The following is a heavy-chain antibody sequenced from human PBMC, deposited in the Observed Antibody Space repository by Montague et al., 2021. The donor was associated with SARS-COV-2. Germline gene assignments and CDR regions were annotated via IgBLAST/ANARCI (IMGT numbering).Heavy chain of an antibody. CDR1: GGPISSGGYY. J-gene: IGHJ2*01. D-gene: IGHD2-15*01. CDR2: IYYSGST. CDR3: ARVLGGCCSGGSCYRGWYLDV. V-gene: IGHV4-31*03. Sequence: TLSLTCTVSGGPISSGGYYWSWIRQHPGKGLEWIGYIYYSGSTYYNPSLKSRVTISVDTSKNQFSLKLSSVTAADTAVYYCARVLGGCCSGGSCYRGWYLDVWGRGTLVTVSS.